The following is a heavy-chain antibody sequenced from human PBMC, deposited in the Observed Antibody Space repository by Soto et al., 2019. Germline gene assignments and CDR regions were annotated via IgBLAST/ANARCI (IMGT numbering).Heavy chain of an antibody. CDR3: ARDVSPGSGPYYDAFDI. D-gene: IGHD3-22*01. J-gene: IGHJ3*02. Sequence: EVQLVESGGGLVQPGESLRLSCSASGFTFSDYWMTWVRQAPGKGLEWVANIRKDESKKSYLDSVRGRFTVSRDNARNLLYLQMDSLGAEDTALYYCARDVSPGSGPYYDAFDIWGQGTMVTVSS. V-gene: IGHV3-7*05. CDR1: GFTFSDYW. CDR2: IRKDESKK.